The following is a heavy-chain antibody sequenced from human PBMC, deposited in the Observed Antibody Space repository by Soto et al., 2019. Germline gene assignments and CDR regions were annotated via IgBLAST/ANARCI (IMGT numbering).Heavy chain of an antibody. CDR1: GGSISSGGYS. CDR3: ARAPGYDSGHNPFDY. D-gene: IGHD3-22*01. V-gene: IGHV4-30-2*01. J-gene: IGHJ4*02. Sequence: PSETLSLTCAVSGGSISSGGYSWSWIRQPPGKGLEWIGYIYHSGSTYYNPSLKSRVTISVDRSKNQFSLKLSSVTAADTAVYYCARAPGYDSGHNPFDYWGQGTLVTVSS. CDR2: IYHSGST.